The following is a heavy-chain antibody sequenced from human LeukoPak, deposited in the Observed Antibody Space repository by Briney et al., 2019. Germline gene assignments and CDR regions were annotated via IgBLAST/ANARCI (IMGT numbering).Heavy chain of an antibody. CDR2: IYYSGST. D-gene: IGHD6-19*01. Sequence: SETLSLTCTVACGSIRSFYCSSVRQPPGKGLEWIGYIYYSGSTKYNPSLKSRVTISVDTSKNQFSLKLSSVTAADTALYYCARQDGSGVQWLVRSHNWSEPWGQGTLVTVSS. CDR3: ARQDGSGVQWLVRSHNWSEP. CDR1: CGSIRSFY. J-gene: IGHJ5*02. V-gene: IGHV4-59*08.